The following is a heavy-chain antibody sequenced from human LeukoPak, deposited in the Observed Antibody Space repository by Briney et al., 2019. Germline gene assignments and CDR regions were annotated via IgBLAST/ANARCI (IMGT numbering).Heavy chain of an antibody. Sequence: PSQTLSLTCTVSGGSISSGSYYWSWIRQPAGKGLEWIGRIYTSGSTNYNPSLKSRVTISVDTSKNQFSLKLSSVTAADTAVYYCARERDASGFWSGFQYFDYWGQGTLVTVSS. V-gene: IGHV4-61*02. CDR1: GGSISSGSYY. CDR2: IYTSGST. CDR3: ARERDASGFWSGFQYFDY. D-gene: IGHD3-3*01. J-gene: IGHJ4*02.